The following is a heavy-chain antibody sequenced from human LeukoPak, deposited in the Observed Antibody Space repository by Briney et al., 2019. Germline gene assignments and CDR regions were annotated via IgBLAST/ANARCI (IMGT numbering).Heavy chain of an antibody. D-gene: IGHD3-16*01. CDR2: INPVSGFT. CDR3: APTAEAYTSWWKV. V-gene: IGHV1-2*02. J-gene: IGHJ4*02. Sequence: ASVKVSCKASGYKFTDDYMHWVRQAPGQGLEFMGWINPVSGFTNYAQKFKGRVTMTRDTSISTAYLEVRSLTSDDTAVYYCAPTAEAYTSWWKVWGQGTLVTVPS. CDR1: GYKFTDDY.